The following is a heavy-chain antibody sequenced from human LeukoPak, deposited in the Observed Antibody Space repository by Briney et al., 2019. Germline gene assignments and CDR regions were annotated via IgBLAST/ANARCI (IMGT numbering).Heavy chain of an antibody. D-gene: IGHD3-22*01. CDR3: ARDFGYYDSSGYSTPFGYFDY. Sequence: SVKVSCKASGGTFSSYAISWVRQAPGHGLEWMGGIIPIFGTANYAQKFQGRVTITADESTSTAYMELSSLRSEDTAVYYCARDFGYYDSSGYSTPFGYFDYWGQGTLVTVSS. CDR1: GGTFSSYA. J-gene: IGHJ4*02. V-gene: IGHV1-69*13. CDR2: IIPIFGTA.